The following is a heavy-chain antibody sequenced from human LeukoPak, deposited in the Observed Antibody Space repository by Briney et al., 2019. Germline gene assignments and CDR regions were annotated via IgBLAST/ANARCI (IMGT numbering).Heavy chain of an antibody. CDR1: GYTFTSYD. V-gene: IGHV1-8*03. CDR3: ARVDGSADY. D-gene: IGHD2-15*01. CDR2: MNPNSGNT. J-gene: IGHJ4*02. Sequence: ASVKVSCKASGYTFTSYDINWVRQATGQGLEWMGWMNPNSGNTGYAQKFQGRVTITRDSSKSTAYMELSSLRSEDTAVYYCARVDGSADYWGQGTLVTVSS.